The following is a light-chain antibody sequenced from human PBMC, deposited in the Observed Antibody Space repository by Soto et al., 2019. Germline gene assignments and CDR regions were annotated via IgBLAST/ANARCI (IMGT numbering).Light chain of an antibody. CDR2: NIS. CDR1: RGLVFSDGNTY. Sequence: VLTQSPLSVSVTVGQPASISCRSSRGLVFSDGNTYLHWFQQRPGQSPRRLIDNISNRDSGVPDRFSGSGSGTDFTLEISXVEAEDVGMYYCMHSIDWPWTFGQGTKVDIK. J-gene: IGKJ1*01. CDR3: MHSIDWPWT. V-gene: IGKV2-30*01.